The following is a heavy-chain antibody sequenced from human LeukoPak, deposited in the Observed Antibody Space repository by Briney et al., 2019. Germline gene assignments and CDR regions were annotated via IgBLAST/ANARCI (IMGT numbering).Heavy chain of an antibody. V-gene: IGHV1-18*04. D-gene: IGHD5-12*01. Sequence: GASVKVSCKASGYIFTDYYLHWVRQAPGQGLEWMGWISAYNGNTNYAQKLQGRVTMTTDTSTSTAYMELRSLRSDDTAVYYCARVPRYSGHITNPWGQGTLVTVSS. J-gene: IGHJ5*02. CDR2: ISAYNGNT. CDR1: GYIFTDYY. CDR3: ARVPRYSGHITNP.